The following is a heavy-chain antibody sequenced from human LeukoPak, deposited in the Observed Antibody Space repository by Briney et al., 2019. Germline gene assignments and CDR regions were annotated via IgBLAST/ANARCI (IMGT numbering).Heavy chain of an antibody. J-gene: IGHJ4*02. D-gene: IGHD5-24*01. CDR2: IKSKTDGGTT. CDR3: TTDRTQRWLQSPFDY. CDR1: GFTFSNAW. Sequence: GGSLRLSCAASGFTFSNAWMSWVRQAPGKGLEWVGRIKSKTDGGTTDYAAPVKGRFTISRDDSKNTLYLQMNSLKTEDTAVYHCTTDRTQRWLQSPFDYWGQGTLVTVSS. V-gene: IGHV3-15*01.